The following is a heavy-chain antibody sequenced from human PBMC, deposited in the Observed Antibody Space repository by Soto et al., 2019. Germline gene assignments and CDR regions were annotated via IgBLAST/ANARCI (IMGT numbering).Heavy chain of an antibody. V-gene: IGHV3-11*01. CDR1: GFPFSDYY. Sequence: PGGSLRLSCVASGFPFSDYYMTLIRQSPGKGLEWVSYISINGVSIYYGDSVKGRFTISRDDAENSLHLQMNSLRAEDTAVYYCARLASLGHTYDFGMDVWGQGTTVTVSS. CDR3: ARLASLGHTYDFGMDV. J-gene: IGHJ6*02. D-gene: IGHD5-18*01. CDR2: ISINGVSI.